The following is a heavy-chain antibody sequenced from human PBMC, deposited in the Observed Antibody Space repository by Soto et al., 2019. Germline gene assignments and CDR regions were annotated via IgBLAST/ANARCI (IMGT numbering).Heavy chain of an antibody. D-gene: IGHD3-3*01. CDR1: GYTFTTYY. V-gene: IGHV3-30*18. Sequence: SCKAFGYTFTTYYMHWVRQAPGKGLEWVAVISYDGSNKYYADSVKGRFTISRDNSKNTLYLQMNSLRAEDTAVYYCAKSPFGVVLIYYFDYWGQGTLVIVSS. J-gene: IGHJ4*02. CDR2: ISYDGSNK. CDR3: AKSPFGVVLIYYFDY.